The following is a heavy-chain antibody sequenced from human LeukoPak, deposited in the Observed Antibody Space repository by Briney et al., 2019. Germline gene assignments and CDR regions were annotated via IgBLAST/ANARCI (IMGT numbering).Heavy chain of an antibody. CDR3: AKTYSRESGYDFFFHY. CDR2: ISYGGENI. J-gene: IGHJ4*02. V-gene: IGHV3-33*06. D-gene: IGHD5-12*01. CDR1: GFSFSNYG. Sequence: GGSLRLSCAASGFSFSNYGFHWVRQAPGKGPDWVSAISYGGENIHYADSVKGRFTISRDNSRNTVYLQMNSLRVEDTAVYYCAKTYSRESGYDFFFHYWGQGTRVTVSS.